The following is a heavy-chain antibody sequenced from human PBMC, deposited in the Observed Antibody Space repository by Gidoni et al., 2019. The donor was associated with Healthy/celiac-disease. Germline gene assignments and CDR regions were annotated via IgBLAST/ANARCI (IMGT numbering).Heavy chain of an antibody. J-gene: IGHJ4*02. D-gene: IGHD3-22*01. V-gene: IGHV3-33*01. CDR1: GFTFSSYG. Sequence: VQLVESGGGVVQPGRSLRLPCAASGFTFSSYGMPWVRQAPGKGLEWVAVIWYDGSNKYYADSVKGRFTISRDNSKNTLYLQMNSLRAEDTAVYYCARDYYDSSGYYDYWGQGTLVTVSS. CDR2: IWYDGSNK. CDR3: ARDYYDSSGYYDY.